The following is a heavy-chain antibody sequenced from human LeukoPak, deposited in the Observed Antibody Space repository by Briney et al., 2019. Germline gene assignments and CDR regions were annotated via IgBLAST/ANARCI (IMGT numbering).Heavy chain of an antibody. D-gene: IGHD2-2*01. V-gene: IGHV4-4*07. Sequence: SETLSLTCTVSGGSIGSYYWSWIRQPAGKGLEWIGRIYTSGSTNYNPSLKSRVTMSVDTSKNQFSLKLSSVTAADTAVYYCAREPTILCGSSTSCYSYYYYMDVWGKGTTVTVSS. CDR1: GGSIGSYY. J-gene: IGHJ6*03. CDR3: AREPTILCGSSTSCYSYYYYMDV. CDR2: IYTSGST.